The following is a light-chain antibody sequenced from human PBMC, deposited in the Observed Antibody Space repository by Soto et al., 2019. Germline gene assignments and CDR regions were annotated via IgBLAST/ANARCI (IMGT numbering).Light chain of an antibody. J-gene: IGKJ3*01. CDR3: LQHNSYPFT. V-gene: IGKV1-17*03. Sequence: DIQMTQSPSAVSASVGDRVTITGRASQGIDNSLAWFQQKPGKVPERLIYAATTLESGVPSRLSCRGSGTEFTLTISSLKPEDFAAYYCLQHNSYPFTFGPGTKVDV. CDR1: QGIDNS. CDR2: AAT.